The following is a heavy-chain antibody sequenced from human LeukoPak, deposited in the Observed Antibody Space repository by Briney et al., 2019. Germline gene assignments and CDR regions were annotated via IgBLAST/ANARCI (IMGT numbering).Heavy chain of an antibody. Sequence: GGSLRLSCAASGFTFNRRGMNWVRQAPGKGLEWVAFIRYDGGETFYADFVKGRFTISRDNAKNSLYLQMNSLRAEDTAVYYCAGGYEYQLLLPRNFDYWGQGTLVTVSS. J-gene: IGHJ4*02. CDR3: AGGYEYQLLLPRNFDY. D-gene: IGHD2-2*01. CDR1: GFTFNRRG. V-gene: IGHV3-30*02. CDR2: IRYDGGET.